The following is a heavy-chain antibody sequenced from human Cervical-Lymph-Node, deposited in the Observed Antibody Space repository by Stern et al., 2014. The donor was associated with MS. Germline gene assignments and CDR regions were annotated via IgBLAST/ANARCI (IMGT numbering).Heavy chain of an antibody. CDR2: IYYSGST. CDR1: GGSISWYY. CDR3: ARGYCNGGSCYFDY. Sequence: QVQLVESGPGLVKPSETLSLTCTVSGGSISWYYWSWIRQPPGMGLEWIGYIYYSGSTNYNPSLKSRVTISVDTSKNQFSLKLSSVTAADTALYYCARGYCNGGSCYFDYWGQGTLVTVSS. D-gene: IGHD2-15*01. V-gene: IGHV4-59*01. J-gene: IGHJ4*02.